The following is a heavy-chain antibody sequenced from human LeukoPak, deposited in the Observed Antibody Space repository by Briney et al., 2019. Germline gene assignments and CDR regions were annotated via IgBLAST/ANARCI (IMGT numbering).Heavy chain of an antibody. J-gene: IGHJ4*02. CDR1: GFTFSSYG. D-gene: IGHD1-1*01. V-gene: IGHV3-30*18. CDR3: AKDQLARRKLSYFDY. CDR2: ISYDGSNK. Sequence: GRSLRLSCAASGFTFSSYGMHWVRQAPGKGLEWVAVISYDGSNKYYADSVKGRFTISRDNSKNTLYLQMNSLRAQDTAVYYCAKDQLARRKLSYFDYWGQGTPLTVSS.